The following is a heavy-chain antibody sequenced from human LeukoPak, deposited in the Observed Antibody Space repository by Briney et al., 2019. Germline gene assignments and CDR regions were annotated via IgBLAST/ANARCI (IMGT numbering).Heavy chain of an antibody. V-gene: IGHV3-23*01. Sequence: GGSLRLSCAASGFTFSSYAMSWVRQAPGKGLEWVSAISGSGGSTYYADSVKGRFTISRDNFKNMLYLQMNSVRAEDTAVYYCVKDTTTGELGSGGGMDVWGQGTTVTVSS. CDR2: ISGSGGST. D-gene: IGHD1-26*01. CDR1: GFTFSSYA. CDR3: VKDTTTGELGSGGGMDV. J-gene: IGHJ6*02.